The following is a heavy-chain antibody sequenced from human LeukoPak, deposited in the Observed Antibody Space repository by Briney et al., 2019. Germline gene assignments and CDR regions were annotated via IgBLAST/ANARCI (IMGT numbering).Heavy chain of an antibody. CDR3: AKGPDYYDSSGYLDY. J-gene: IGHJ4*02. CDR1: GFTFDDYA. V-gene: IGHV3-9*01. Sequence: GGSLRLSCAASGFTFDDYAMPWVRQAPGKGLEWVSGISWNSGSIGYADSVKGRFTISRDNAKNSLYLQMNSLRAEDTALYYCAKGPDYYDSSGYLDYWGQGTLVTVSS. D-gene: IGHD3-22*01. CDR2: ISWNSGSI.